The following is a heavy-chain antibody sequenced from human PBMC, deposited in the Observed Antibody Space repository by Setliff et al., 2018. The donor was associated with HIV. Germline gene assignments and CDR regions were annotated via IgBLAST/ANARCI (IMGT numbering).Heavy chain of an antibody. CDR2: ISGNNGNT. V-gene: IGHV1-18*01. J-gene: IGHJ6*03. Sequence: GASVKVSCKASGYTFTSYGISWVRQAPGQGLEWMGWISGNNGNTNYTENFQGRVTVTTDTSTSTAFMELSNLRSDDTAVYYCARDYRTTDILSSGYMDVWGKGTTVTVSS. CDR3: ARDYRTTDILSSGYMDV. CDR1: GYTFTSYG. D-gene: IGHD3-9*01.